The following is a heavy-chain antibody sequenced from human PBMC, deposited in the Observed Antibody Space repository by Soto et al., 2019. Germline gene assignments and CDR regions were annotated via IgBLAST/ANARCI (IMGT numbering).Heavy chain of an antibody. CDR1: GGSISSYY. D-gene: IGHD6-13*01. V-gene: IGHV4-59*01. CDR3: ARDVEAAAGFNWFDP. Sequence: SETLSLTCTVSGGSISSYYWSWIRQPPGKGLEWIGYIYYSGSTNYNPSLKSRVTISVDTSKNQFSLKLSSVTAADTAVYYCARDVEAAAGFNWFDPWGQGTLVTVSS. CDR2: IYYSGST. J-gene: IGHJ5*02.